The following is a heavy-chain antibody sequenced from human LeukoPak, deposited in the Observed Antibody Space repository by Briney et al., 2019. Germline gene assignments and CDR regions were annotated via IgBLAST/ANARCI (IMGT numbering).Heavy chain of an antibody. CDR1: GYSISSGYY. V-gene: IGHV4-38-2*01. D-gene: IGHD3-22*01. Sequence: SETLSLTCAVSGYSISSGYYWGWIRQPPGQGLEWIGSVYHSGSTYYNPSHKSRVTISVDTSKNQFSLKLSSVTAADTAVYYCARHGNYYDTSQSDPWGQGTLVTVSS. CDR3: ARHGNYYDTSQSDP. CDR2: VYHSGST. J-gene: IGHJ5*02.